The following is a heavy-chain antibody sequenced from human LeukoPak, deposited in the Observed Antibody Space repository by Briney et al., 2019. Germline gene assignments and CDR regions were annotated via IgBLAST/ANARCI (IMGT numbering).Heavy chain of an antibody. V-gene: IGHV1-2*02. CDR1: GYTFIDYY. D-gene: IGHD2-21*02. Sequence: ASVKVSCKTSGYTFIDYYMHWVRQAPGQGLEWMGWINSKTGGTVSAPKFQGRVTMTRDTSLRTAYIELTNLTSDDTAIYYCARDIHIMVVAAPGEYWGQGSLVIVSS. CDR2: INSKTGGT. J-gene: IGHJ4*02. CDR3: ARDIHIMVVAAPGEY.